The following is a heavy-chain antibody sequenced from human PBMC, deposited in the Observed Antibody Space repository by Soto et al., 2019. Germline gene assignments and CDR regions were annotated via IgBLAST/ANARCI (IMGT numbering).Heavy chain of an antibody. Sequence: SETLSLTCAVYGGSFSGYYWSWIRQPPGKGLEWIGEINHSGSTNYNPSLKSRVTISVDTSKNQFSLKLSSVTAADTAVYYCARDLGYCSSTRCYGNWFDPWGQGTLVTVSS. CDR2: INHSGST. CDR3: ARDLGYCSSTRCYGNWFDP. V-gene: IGHV4-34*01. CDR1: GGSFSGYY. J-gene: IGHJ5*02. D-gene: IGHD2-2*01.